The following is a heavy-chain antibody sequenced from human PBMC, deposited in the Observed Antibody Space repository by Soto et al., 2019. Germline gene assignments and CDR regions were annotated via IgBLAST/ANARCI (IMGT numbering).Heavy chain of an antibody. D-gene: IGHD2-15*01. CDR3: ARGRGYCSGGSCFPKRNNYYYYYMDV. Sequence: QVQLVQSGAEVKKPGASVKVSCKASGYTFTSYDLNWVRQATGQGLEWMGWMNPNSGNTGYAQKFECRVTMTRNTSIRTAYMELSSQRSEDTAVYYCARGRGYCSGGSCFPKRNNYYYYYMDVWGKGTTVTVSS. J-gene: IGHJ6*03. V-gene: IGHV1-8*01. CDR1: GYTFTSYD. CDR2: MNPNSGNT.